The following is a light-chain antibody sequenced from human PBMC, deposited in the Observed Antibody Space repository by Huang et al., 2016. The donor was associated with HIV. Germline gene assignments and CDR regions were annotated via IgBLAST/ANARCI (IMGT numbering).Light chain of an antibody. J-gene: IGKJ3*01. CDR2: GAS. Sequence: ATLSCRASQNIGDNLTWYQHKPGQAPRLLIYGASTRATGIPPRFSGSGSGTEFTRTISGLESEDFAVYYCQQFNNWPPRFTFGPGTTVDVK. CDR1: QNIGDN. CDR3: QQFNNWPPRFT. V-gene: IGKV3-15*01.